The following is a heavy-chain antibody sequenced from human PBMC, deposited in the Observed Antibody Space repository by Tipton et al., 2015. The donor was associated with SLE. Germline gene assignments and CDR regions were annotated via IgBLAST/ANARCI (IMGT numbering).Heavy chain of an antibody. CDR1: GASISNDGHY. V-gene: IGHV4-31*03. CDR3: ARVTTNVDP. Sequence: TLSLTCSVSGASISNDGHYWRWIRHPPGKGLEWIGYIYYSGSTYYNPSLKSRLSISVDTSKNQFSLNLWYVTAADTAVYYCARVTTNVDPWGQGALVTVSS. D-gene: IGHD4-11*01. CDR2: IYYSGST. J-gene: IGHJ5*02.